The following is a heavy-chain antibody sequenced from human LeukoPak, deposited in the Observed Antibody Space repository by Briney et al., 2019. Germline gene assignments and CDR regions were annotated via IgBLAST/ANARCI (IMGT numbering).Heavy chain of an antibody. J-gene: IGHJ4*02. Sequence: GASVKVSCKASGYTFTSYDISWVRQAPGQGLEWMGWISAYNGNTNYAQKLQGRVTMTTDTSTSTAYMELRSLRSDDTAVYYCARTRGLMVYATYDYWGQGTLVTVSS. CDR1: GYTFTSYD. V-gene: IGHV1-18*01. CDR3: ARTRGLMVYATYDY. D-gene: IGHD2-8*01. CDR2: ISAYNGNT.